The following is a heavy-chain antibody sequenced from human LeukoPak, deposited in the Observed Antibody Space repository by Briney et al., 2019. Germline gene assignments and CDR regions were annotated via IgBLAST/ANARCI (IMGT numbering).Heavy chain of an antibody. J-gene: IGHJ5*02. CDR1: GYTFTSYG. Sequence: EASVTVSCKASGYTFTSYGISWVRQAHGQGLEWMGWISAYNGNTNYAQKLQGRVTMTTDTSTSTAYMELRSLRSDDTAVYYCARGGPNYYDILTGYFSVWWFDPWGQGTLVTVSS. V-gene: IGHV1-18*01. CDR2: ISAYNGNT. D-gene: IGHD3-9*01. CDR3: ARGGPNYYDILTGYFSVWWFDP.